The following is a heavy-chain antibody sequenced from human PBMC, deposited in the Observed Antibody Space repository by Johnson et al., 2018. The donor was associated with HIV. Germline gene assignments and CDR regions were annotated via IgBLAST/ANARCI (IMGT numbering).Heavy chain of an antibody. V-gene: IGHV3-7*05. CDR3: AKAVSGSYDDAFDI. CDR2: IKQDGSEK. CDR1: GFTFSSYW. J-gene: IGHJ3*02. Sequence: VQLVESGGGLVQPGGSLRLSCAASGFTFSSYWMSWVRQAPGRGLEWLANIKQDGSEKDYVDSVKGRFTISRDNAKNSLYLQMNSLRAEDTALYYCAKAVSGSYDDAFDIWGQGTMVTVSS. D-gene: IGHD1-26*01.